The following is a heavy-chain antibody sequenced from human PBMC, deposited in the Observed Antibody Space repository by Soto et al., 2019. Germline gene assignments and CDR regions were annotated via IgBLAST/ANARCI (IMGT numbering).Heavy chain of an antibody. CDR1: GGTFSSYT. D-gene: IGHD3-22*01. V-gene: IGHV1-69*02. CDR3: ARRGYDSSGYNDAFDI. Sequence: QVQLVQSGAEVKKPGSSVKVSCKASGGTFSSYTISWVRQAPGQGLEWMGRIIPILGIANYAQKFQGRVTITADKSTSTDYMELSSLRSEDTAVYYCARRGYDSSGYNDAFDIWGQGTMVTVSS. J-gene: IGHJ3*02. CDR2: IIPILGIA.